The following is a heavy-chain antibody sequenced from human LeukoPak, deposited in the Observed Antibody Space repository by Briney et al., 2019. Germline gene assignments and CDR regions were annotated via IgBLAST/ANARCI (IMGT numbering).Heavy chain of an antibody. J-gene: IGHJ6*03. CDR2: IYYSGST. V-gene: IGHV4-39*01. CDR1: GGSISSSSYY. Sequence: PSETLSLTCTVSGGSISSSSYYWGWIRQPPGKGLEWIGSIYYSGSTYYNPSLKSRVTISVDTSKNQFSLKLSSVTAADTAVYYCARHLIVGATGYYYYYYMDVWGKGTTVTISS. D-gene: IGHD1-26*01. CDR3: ARHLIVGATGYYYYYYMDV.